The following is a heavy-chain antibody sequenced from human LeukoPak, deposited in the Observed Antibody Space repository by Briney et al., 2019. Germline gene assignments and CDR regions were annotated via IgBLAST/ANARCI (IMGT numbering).Heavy chain of an antibody. D-gene: IGHD3-22*01. CDR1: GGSISSGGYS. CDR3: ARGGYYYDSSGYHYY. CDR2: IYHSGST. Sequence: KPSETLSLTCAVSGGSISSGGYSWSWIRQPPGKGLEWIGYIYHSGSTYYNPSLKSRVTISVDRSKNQFSLKLSSVTAADTAVYYCARGGYYYDSSGYHYYWGQGTLVTVSS. J-gene: IGHJ4*02. V-gene: IGHV4-30-2*01.